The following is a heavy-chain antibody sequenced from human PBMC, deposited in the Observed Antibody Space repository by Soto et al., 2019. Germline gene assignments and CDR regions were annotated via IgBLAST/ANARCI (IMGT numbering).Heavy chain of an antibody. Sequence: SEALCLTCAVSGGFISSGGYSWSWIRQPPGKGLEWIGYIYHSGSTYYNPSLKSRVTISVDTSKNQFSLKLSSVTAADTAVYYCARSVCRWGQGTLVTVSS. CDR2: IYHSGST. V-gene: IGHV4-30-2*05. CDR1: GGFISSGGYS. CDR3: ARSVCR. J-gene: IGHJ4*02.